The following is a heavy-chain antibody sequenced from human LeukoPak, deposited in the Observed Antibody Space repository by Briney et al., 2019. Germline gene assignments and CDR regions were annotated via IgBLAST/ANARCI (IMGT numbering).Heavy chain of an antibody. Sequence: PSETLSLTCTVSGGSISSYYWSWIRQPPGKGLEWIGYIYYSGSTNYNPSLKSRVTISVDTSKNQFSLKLSSVTAADTAVYYCARVVTMVRGPQSPDAFDIWGQGTMVTVSS. CDR1: GGSISSYY. CDR2: IYYSGST. CDR3: ARVVTMVRGPQSPDAFDI. J-gene: IGHJ3*02. V-gene: IGHV4-59*01. D-gene: IGHD3-10*01.